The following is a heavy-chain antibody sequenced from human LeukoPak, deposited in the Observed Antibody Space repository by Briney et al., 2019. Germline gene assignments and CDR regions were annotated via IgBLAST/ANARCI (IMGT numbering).Heavy chain of an antibody. CDR3: ARDYDFWSGYYRRKGFDY. CDR2: ISGSGGTT. J-gene: IGHJ4*02. V-gene: IGHV3-23*01. D-gene: IGHD3-3*01. Sequence: AGGSLRLSCAASGFTFSDYAMSWVRQAPGTGLEWVSTISGSGGTTYYADSVKGRFTISRVNSKNTLYLQMNSLRAEDTAVYYCARDYDFWSGYYRRKGFDYWGQGTLVTVPS. CDR1: GFTFSDYA.